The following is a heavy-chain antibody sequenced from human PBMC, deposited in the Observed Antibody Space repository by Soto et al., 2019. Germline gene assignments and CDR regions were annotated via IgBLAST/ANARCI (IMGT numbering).Heavy chain of an antibody. CDR3: ARDPEGGKIEYGLDV. CDR1: GFSFSSYE. J-gene: IGHJ6*01. Sequence: EVQLVESGGGLVQPGGSLRLSCVASGFSFSSYEMNWVRQAPGKGLQWVAYISSSGRTIHYVDSVKGRFTISRDNGKNSLYLQMSSLRAEDTAVYYCARDPEGGKIEYGLDVW. D-gene: IGHD6-6*01. CDR2: ISSSGRTI. V-gene: IGHV3-48*03.